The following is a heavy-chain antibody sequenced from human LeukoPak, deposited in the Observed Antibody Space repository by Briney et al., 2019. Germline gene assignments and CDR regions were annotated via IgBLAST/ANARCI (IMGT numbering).Heavy chain of an antibody. D-gene: IGHD6-13*01. J-gene: IGHJ6*02. Sequence: GSLRLSCAASGFSVSSNYLSWVRQAPGKGLEWVSAISGSGGSTYYADSVKGRFTISRDNSKNTLYLQMNSLRAEDTAVYYCAKASGYSSSWHSGYYYGMDVWGQGTTVTVSS. V-gene: IGHV3-23*01. CDR3: AKASGYSSSWHSGYYYGMDV. CDR1: GFSVSSNY. CDR2: ISGSGGST.